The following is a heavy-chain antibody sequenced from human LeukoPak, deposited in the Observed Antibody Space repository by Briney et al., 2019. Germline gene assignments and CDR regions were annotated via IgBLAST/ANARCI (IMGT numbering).Heavy chain of an antibody. CDR3: AREGGPYRPLDY. CDR1: GGSISNTNW. Sequence: SGTLSLTCGASGGSISNTNWWTWVRQPPGKGLEWIGEVNLQGSTNYNPSLKSRVAISVDKSENHISLKLTSVTAADTAVYYYAREGGPYRPLDYSGQGTLVTVAS. V-gene: IGHV4-4*02. CDR2: VNLQGST. J-gene: IGHJ4*02.